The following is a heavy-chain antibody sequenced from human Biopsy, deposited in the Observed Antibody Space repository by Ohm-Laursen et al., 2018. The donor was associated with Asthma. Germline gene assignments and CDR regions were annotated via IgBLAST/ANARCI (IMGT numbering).Heavy chain of an antibody. V-gene: IGHV3-30-3*01. CDR3: ARGKTWGRSYYFDY. CDR2: IFFDGSNK. J-gene: IGHJ4*02. D-gene: IGHD6-6*01. Sequence: SLRLSCTASGFRFSSYAMHWARQAPGKGLEWVAGIFFDGSNKYYADSVKGRFTISRDNSKDTLYLQVNSLRGDDTAVYYCARGKTWGRSYYFDYWGQGTLVTVSS. CDR1: GFRFSSYA.